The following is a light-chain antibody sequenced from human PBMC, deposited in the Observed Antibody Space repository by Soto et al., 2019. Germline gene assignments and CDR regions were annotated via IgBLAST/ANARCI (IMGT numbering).Light chain of an antibody. CDR3: QQYNNWPAYT. CDR1: QSVSSN. V-gene: IGKV3-15*01. Sequence: EIVMTQSPATLSASPGERATLSCRASQSVSSNLAWYQQKPGQAPRLLIYGASTRATGIPAWFSGSGSGTEFTLTISSLQYEDVAAYYCQQYNNWPAYTYGQGTKLEIK. J-gene: IGKJ2*01. CDR2: GAS.